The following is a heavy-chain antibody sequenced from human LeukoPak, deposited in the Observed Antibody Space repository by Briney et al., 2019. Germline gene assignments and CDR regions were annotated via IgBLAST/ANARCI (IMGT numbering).Heavy chain of an antibody. CDR2: ISGSGGST. D-gene: IGHD3-10*01. CDR1: GFTFSSYA. J-gene: IGHJ2*01. V-gene: IGHV3-23*01. CDR3: AKARPRGGNVFWYFDL. Sequence: GGSLRLSCAASGFTFSSYAMSWVRQAPGKGLEWVSAISGSGGSTYYADSVKGRFTISRDNSKNTLYLQMNSLRAEDTAVYYCAKARPRGGNVFWYFDLWGRGTLVTVSS.